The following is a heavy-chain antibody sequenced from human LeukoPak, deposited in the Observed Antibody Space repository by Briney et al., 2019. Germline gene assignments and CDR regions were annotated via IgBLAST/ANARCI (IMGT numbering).Heavy chain of an antibody. CDR3: ASQYDSSGWFNY. D-gene: IGHD6-19*01. CDR1: GFSFSSYG. J-gene: IGHJ4*02. Sequence: GGSLRLSCAASGFSFSSYGMNWVRQVPGKGLEWVSGISGNTYNTYYADSVKGRFTISRDNAKNSLYLQMNSLRADDTAVYYCASQYDSSGWFNYWGQGALLTVSS. CDR2: ISGNTYNT. V-gene: IGHV3-23*01.